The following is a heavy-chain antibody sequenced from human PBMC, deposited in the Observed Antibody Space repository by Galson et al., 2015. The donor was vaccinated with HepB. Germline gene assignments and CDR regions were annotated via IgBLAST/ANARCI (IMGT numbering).Heavy chain of an antibody. CDR3: ARWELHRWFDP. CDR2: IWYDGSNK. Sequence: SLRLSCAASGFTFSSYGMHWVRQAPGKGLEWVAVIWYDGSNKYYADSVKGRFTISRDNSKNTLYLRMNSLRAEDTAVYYCARWELHRWFDPWGQGTLVTVSS. V-gene: IGHV3-33*08. J-gene: IGHJ5*02. CDR1: GFTFSSYG. D-gene: IGHD1-26*01.